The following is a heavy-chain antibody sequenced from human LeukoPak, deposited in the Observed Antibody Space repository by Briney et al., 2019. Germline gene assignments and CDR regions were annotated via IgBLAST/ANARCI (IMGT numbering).Heavy chain of an antibody. J-gene: IGHJ4*02. CDR2: INPNSGGT. D-gene: IGHD2-8*01. CDR3: ARDSYCTNGVCPKDY. CDR1: GYTFTGHY. V-gene: IGHV1-2*02. Sequence: GASVKVSCKASGYTFTGHYMHWVRQAPGQGLEWMGWINPNSGGTNYAQKFQGRVTMTRDTSISTAYMELSRLRSDDTAVYYCARDSYCTNGVCPKDYWGQGTLVTVSS.